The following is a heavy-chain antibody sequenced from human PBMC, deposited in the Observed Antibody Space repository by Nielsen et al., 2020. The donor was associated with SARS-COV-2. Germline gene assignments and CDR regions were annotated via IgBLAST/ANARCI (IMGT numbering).Heavy chain of an antibody. Sequence: PGKGLEWIGYIYYSGSTYYNPSLKSRVTISVDTSKNQFSLKLSSVTAADTAVYYCARETAMVRGVTTRTYYYGMDVWGQGTTVTVSS. CDR2: IYYSGST. J-gene: IGHJ6*02. V-gene: IGHV4-31*02. CDR3: ARETAMVRGVTTRTYYYGMDV. D-gene: IGHD3-10*01.